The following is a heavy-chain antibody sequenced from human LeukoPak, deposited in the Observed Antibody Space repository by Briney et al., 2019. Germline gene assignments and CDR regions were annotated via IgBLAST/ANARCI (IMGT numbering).Heavy chain of an antibody. CDR3: ARETSRTVAVFDY. CDR1: GYTFTSYA. D-gene: IGHD6-19*01. CDR2: INAGNGNT. Sequence: GASVKVSCKASGYTFTSYAMHWVRQAPGQRLEWMGWINAGNGNTKYSQKFQGRVTITRDTSASTAYMEPSSLRSEDTAVYYCARETSRTVAVFDYWGQGTLVTVSS. V-gene: IGHV1-3*01. J-gene: IGHJ4*02.